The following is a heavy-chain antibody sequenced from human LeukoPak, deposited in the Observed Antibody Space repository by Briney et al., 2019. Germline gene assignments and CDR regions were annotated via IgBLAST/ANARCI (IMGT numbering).Heavy chain of an antibody. D-gene: IGHD3-10*01. CDR1: GYTFTAYY. CDR3: AREEGSGSTAVYYFDY. V-gene: IGHV1-2*02. CDR2: INPNSGGT. J-gene: IGHJ4*02. Sequence: ASVKVSCKASGYTFTAYYMPWVRQAPGQGLEWRGWINPNSGGTNYAQKFQGRVTMTRDTSISTAYMELSRLRSDDTAVYYCAREEGSGSTAVYYFDYWGQGTLVTVSS.